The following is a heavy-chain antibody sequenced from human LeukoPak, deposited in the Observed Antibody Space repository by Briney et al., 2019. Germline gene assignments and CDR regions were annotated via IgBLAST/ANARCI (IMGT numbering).Heavy chain of an antibody. CDR1: GGSISSYY. D-gene: IGHD3-22*01. V-gene: IGHV4-59*08. J-gene: IGHJ1*01. CDR3: ARQYYYDGSGPFQH. Sequence: SETLSLTCTVSGGSISSYYWSWIRQPPGKGLEWLGYIYYSGSTYYYNPSLKSRVTMSVDTSKNQFSPKLSSVTAADTAVYYCARQYYYDGSGPFQHWGQGTLVAVSS. CDR2: IYYSGSTY.